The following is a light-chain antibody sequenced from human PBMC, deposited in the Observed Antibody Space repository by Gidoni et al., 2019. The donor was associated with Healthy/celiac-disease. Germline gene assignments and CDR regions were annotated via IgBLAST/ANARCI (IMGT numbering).Light chain of an antibody. Sequence: DIQITPSPSSLSASVGDRVTITCRASQSISSYLNWYQQKPGKAPKLLIYAASSLQSGVPSRFSGSGSGTEFTLTISSLQPEDFATYYCQQSYSTPPMYTFGQGTKLEIK. J-gene: IGKJ2*01. CDR1: QSISSY. V-gene: IGKV1-39*01. CDR2: AAS. CDR3: QQSYSTPPMYT.